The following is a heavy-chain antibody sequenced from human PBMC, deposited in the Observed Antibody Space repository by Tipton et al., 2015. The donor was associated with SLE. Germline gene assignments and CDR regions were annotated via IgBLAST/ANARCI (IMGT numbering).Heavy chain of an antibody. CDR2: IYYTGTT. D-gene: IGHD2-8*01. V-gene: IGHV4-59*08. CDR1: GGSITSYY. Sequence: GSLRLSCTVSGGSITSYYWSWIRQPPGKELEWIGHIYYTGTTYYNPSLKSRLTLSMDTSKNQFSLRVSSVTAADTAVYYCARRYGTSFDYWDQGTLVTVSS. J-gene: IGHJ4*02. CDR3: ARRYGTSFDY.